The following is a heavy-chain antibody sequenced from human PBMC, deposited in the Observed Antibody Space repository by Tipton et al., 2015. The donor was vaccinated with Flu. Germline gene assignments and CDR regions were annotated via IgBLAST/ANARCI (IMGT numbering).Heavy chain of an antibody. CDR3: ARALERPDAFDM. J-gene: IGHJ3*02. Sequence: TLSLTCTVSGASINSYYWSWIRQSAGKGLEWIGRMYTSFNTKYNPSLKNRMTMSVDTSKNQFSLTLDSVTAADTAVYYCARALERPDAFDMWGQGTMLTVSS. CDR1: GASINSYY. D-gene: IGHD1-1*01. CDR2: MYTSFNT. V-gene: IGHV4-4*07.